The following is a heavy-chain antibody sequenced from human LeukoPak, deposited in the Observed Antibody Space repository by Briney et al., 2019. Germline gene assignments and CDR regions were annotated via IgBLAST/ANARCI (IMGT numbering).Heavy chain of an antibody. CDR3: ASQGANQYYYYGIDV. V-gene: IGHV4-31*03. CDR1: GGSISSGGYY. J-gene: IGHJ6*02. CDR2: IYYSGST. Sequence: SETLSLTCTVSGGSISSGGYYWSWIHQHPGKGLEWIGYIYYSGSTYYNPSLKSRVTISVDTSKNQFSLKLSSVTAADTAVYYCASQGANQYYYYGIDVWGQGTTVTVSS.